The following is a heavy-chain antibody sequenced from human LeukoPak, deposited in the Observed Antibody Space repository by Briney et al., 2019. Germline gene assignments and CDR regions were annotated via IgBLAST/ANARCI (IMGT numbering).Heavy chain of an antibody. J-gene: IGHJ4*02. CDR1: GFTFSDYY. CDR3: ARHYYHGSGHGGY. CDR2: ITSSGSTI. Sequence: PGGSLRLSCAASGFTFSDYYMSWIRQAPGKGLERLSYITSSGSTIYYADSVKGRFTISRDNAKNSLYLQMNSLRVEDTAVYYCARHYYHGSGHGGYWGQGTLVTVSS. D-gene: IGHD3-22*01. V-gene: IGHV3-11*01.